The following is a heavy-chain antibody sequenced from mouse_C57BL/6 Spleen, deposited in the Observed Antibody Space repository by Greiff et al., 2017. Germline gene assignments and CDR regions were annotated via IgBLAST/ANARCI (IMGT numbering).Heavy chain of an antibody. Sequence: QVQLQQPGAELVKPGASVKLSCTASGYTFTSYWMHWVKQRPGQGLEWIGMIHPNSGSTNYNEKFKSKATLTVDKSSSTANMQLSSLTSEDSAVYYCARRAYYSNYFDYWGQGTTLTVSS. V-gene: IGHV1-64*01. CDR2: IHPNSGST. D-gene: IGHD2-5*01. CDR3: ARRAYYSNYFDY. J-gene: IGHJ2*01. CDR1: GYTFTSYW.